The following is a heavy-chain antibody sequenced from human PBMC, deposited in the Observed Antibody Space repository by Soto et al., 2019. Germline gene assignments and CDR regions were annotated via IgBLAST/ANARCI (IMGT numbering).Heavy chain of an antibody. J-gene: IGHJ5*02. Sequence: QVQLVQSGAEVKKPGASVKVSCKASGYTFTSYGISWVRQAPGQGLEWMGWISAYNGNTNYAQKLQGRVTMTTDTSTSRDYRELRSLRSDDTAAYYCARDPFDSGSEPAGWFDPWGQGTLVTVSS. D-gene: IGHD1-26*01. CDR2: ISAYNGNT. CDR1: GYTFTSYG. V-gene: IGHV1-18*01. CDR3: ARDPFDSGSEPAGWFDP.